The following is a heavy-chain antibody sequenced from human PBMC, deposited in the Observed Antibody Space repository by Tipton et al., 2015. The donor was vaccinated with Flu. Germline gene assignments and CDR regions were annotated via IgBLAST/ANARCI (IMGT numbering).Heavy chain of an antibody. CDR1: IGSFSINTFY. J-gene: IGHJ4*02. CDR2: INYSGSA. CDR3: ARAVGAWLPPRLVAGSLDY. Sequence: TLSLTCSVSIGSFSINTFYWGWIRQPPGKGLEWIGTINYSGSASYNPSLESRVTMSIDTPKNRFSLNLNSVTVADTAVYYCARAVGAWLPPRLVAGSLDYRGQGTLVTVSS. D-gene: IGHD5-18*01. V-gene: IGHV4-39*02.